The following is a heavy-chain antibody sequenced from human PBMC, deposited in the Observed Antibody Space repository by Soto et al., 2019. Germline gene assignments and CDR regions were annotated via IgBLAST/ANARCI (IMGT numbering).Heavy chain of an antibody. Sequence: EVQLLEFGGGWVQPGGSLRLSCAASGFTFSSYAMSWVRQAPGKGLEWVSAISGSGGSTYYADSVKGRFTISRDNSKNTLYLQMNSLRAEDTAVYYCAKDEVGQWLYDAFDIWGQGTMVTVSS. V-gene: IGHV3-23*01. D-gene: IGHD6-19*01. CDR2: ISGSGGST. CDR3: AKDEVGQWLYDAFDI. CDR1: GFTFSSYA. J-gene: IGHJ3*02.